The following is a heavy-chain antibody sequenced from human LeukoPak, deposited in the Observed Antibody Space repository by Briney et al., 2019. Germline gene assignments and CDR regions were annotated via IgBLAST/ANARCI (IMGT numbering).Heavy chain of an antibody. V-gene: IGHV3-21*01. J-gene: IGHJ3*02. D-gene: IGHD3-9*01. CDR3: ARDSTIFPFDI. CDR2: ISSSRSYI. Sequence: GGSLRLSCAASGFTFSSYSMNWVRQAPGKGLEWVSSISSSRSYIYYADSVKGRFTISRDNAKNSLYLQMNSLRAEDTAVYYCARDSTIFPFDIWGQGTMVTVSS. CDR1: GFTFSSYS.